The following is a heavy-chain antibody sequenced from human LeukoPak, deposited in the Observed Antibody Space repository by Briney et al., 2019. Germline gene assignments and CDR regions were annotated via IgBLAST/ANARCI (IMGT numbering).Heavy chain of an antibody. CDR2: ISGSGGST. CDR1: GFTFSSYA. J-gene: IGHJ4*02. Sequence: GGSLRLSCAASGFTFSSYAMSWVRQAPGKGLEWVSTISGSGGSTYYADSVKGRFTISRDNSKNTLYLQMYSLRAEDTAAYYCAKLWDSGTYFYFDYWGQGTLVTVSS. CDR3: AKLWDSGTYFYFDY. D-gene: IGHD1-26*01. V-gene: IGHV3-23*01.